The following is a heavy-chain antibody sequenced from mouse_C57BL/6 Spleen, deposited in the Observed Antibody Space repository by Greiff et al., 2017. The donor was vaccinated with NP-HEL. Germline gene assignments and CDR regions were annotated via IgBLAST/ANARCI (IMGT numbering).Heavy chain of an antibody. CDR1: GYTFTSYW. J-gene: IGHJ4*01. CDR3: ARSKAYSWDY. CDR2: IDPSDSYT. Sequence: QVQLQQSGAELVKPGASVKLSCKASGYTFTSYWMQWVKQRPGQGLEWIGEIDPSDSYTNYNQKFKGKATLTVDTSSSTAYMQLSSLTSEDSAVYYCARSKAYSWDYWGQGTSVTVSS. V-gene: IGHV1-50*01. D-gene: IGHD2-10*01.